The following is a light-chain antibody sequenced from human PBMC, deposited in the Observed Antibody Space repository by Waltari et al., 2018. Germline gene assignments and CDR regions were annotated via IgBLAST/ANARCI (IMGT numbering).Light chain of an antibody. CDR1: QSVGNY. CDR3: QQRHNWPPSLT. Sequence: EIVLTQSPATLSLSPGERATLSCRASQSVGNYLAWYQHKPGQAPRLLIYDASNRATGIPARFRGRGSGTDFTLTISSLEPEDFVVYYCQQRHNWPPSLTFGGGTKVEIK. V-gene: IGKV3-11*01. J-gene: IGKJ4*01. CDR2: DAS.